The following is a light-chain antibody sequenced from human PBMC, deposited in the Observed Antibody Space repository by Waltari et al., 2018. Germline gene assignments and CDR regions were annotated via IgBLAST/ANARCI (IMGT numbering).Light chain of an antibody. CDR1: SGDVGAYNF. V-gene: IGLV2-11*01. J-gene: IGLJ2*01. Sequence: QAALTQPRSVSGSPGQSVTISCTGTSGDVGAYNFFSWYQQHPGEAPSLVLYDVSERPAGVPGRFSGSKSGNTASLTISRLRPEDEADYYCCSYAGSDTMLFGGGTQLTVL. CDR2: DVS. CDR3: CSYAGSDTML.